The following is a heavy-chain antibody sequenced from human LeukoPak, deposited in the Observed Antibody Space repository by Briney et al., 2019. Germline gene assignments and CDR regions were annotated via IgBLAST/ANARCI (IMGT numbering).Heavy chain of an antibody. CDR3: AKDQEGSFDY. J-gene: IGHJ4*02. V-gene: IGHV3-74*01. CDR2: INSDGSST. CDR1: GFTFSIYW. Sequence: GGSLRLSCAASGFTFSIYWVHWVRQAPGKGLVWVSSINSDGSSTSYADSVKGRFTISRDNSKNTLYLQMNSLRAEDTAVYYCAKDQEGSFDYWGQGTLVTVSS.